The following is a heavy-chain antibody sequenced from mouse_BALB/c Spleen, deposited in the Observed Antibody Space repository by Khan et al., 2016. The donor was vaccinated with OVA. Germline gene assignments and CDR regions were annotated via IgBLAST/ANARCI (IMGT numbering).Heavy chain of an antibody. CDR1: GYSFANYW. Sequence: VQLKQSGTVLARPGASVKMSCKASGYSFANYWMHWVKQRPGQVLEWVGTIYPGISDTRYNQKFQDKARLTAVTSASTAYMELSSLTSEDSAVYDCTRSYDSYYFDYWGQGTTLTVSS. CDR3: TRSYDSYYFDY. CDR2: IYPGISDT. D-gene: IGHD2-4*01. J-gene: IGHJ2*01. V-gene: IGHV1-5*01.